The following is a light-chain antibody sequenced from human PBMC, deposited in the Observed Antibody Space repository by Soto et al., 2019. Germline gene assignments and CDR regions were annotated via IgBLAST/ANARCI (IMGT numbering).Light chain of an antibody. CDR3: QQYDKLPRT. J-gene: IGKJ1*01. CDR2: SAS. Sequence: EIVLTQFPGTLSLSPGERATLSCRASQSVSGNSLAWYHQKPGQPPRLLIHSASSRASGIPDRFTGSGSGTNFTLTISRLEPEDSAVYYCQQYDKLPRTFGQGTKVQI. CDR1: QSVSGNS. V-gene: IGKV3-20*01.